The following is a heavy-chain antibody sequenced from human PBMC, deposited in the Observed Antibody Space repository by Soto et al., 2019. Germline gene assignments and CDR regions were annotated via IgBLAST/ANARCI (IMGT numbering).Heavy chain of an antibody. CDR2: IIPILGTP. Sequence: QVQLVQSGAEVKKPGSSVKVSCKASGGIFSTYAISWLRQAPGQGLEWMGAIIPILGTPNYAQRFKGRVTITADESTSTAYMELSRLRSEETAVYYCARDRDDYGSGNYYNRIDFWGQGTLVTFSS. V-gene: IGHV1-69*01. CDR3: ARDRDDYGSGNYYNRIDF. CDR1: GGIFSTYA. J-gene: IGHJ4*02. D-gene: IGHD3-10*01.